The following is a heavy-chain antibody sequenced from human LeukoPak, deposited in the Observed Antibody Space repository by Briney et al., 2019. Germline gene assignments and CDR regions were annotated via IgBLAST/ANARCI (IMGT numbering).Heavy chain of an antibody. CDR2: ISAYNGNT. D-gene: IGHD1-26*01. CDR1: GYTLTSYG. J-gene: IGHJ4*02. V-gene: IGHV1-18*01. CDR3: ARVALYSGSYRLLDY. Sequence: GASVKVSCKASGYTLTSYGISWVRQAPGQGLEWMGWISAYNGNTNYAQKLQGRVTMTTDTSTSTAYMELRSLRSDDTAVYYCARVALYSGSYRLLDYWGQGTLVTASS.